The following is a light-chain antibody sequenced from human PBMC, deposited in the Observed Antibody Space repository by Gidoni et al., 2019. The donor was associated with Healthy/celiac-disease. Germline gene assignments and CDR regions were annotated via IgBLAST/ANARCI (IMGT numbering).Light chain of an antibody. Sequence: DIQMTQSPSSLSASVGDRVTITCRASQSISSYLNWYQQKPGKAPKLLIYAASSLQSGVPSRFSSSGSGTDVTLTISSLQPEDFATYYYQQSYSTPMYTFGQGTKLEIK. CDR2: AAS. CDR3: QQSYSTPMYT. CDR1: QSISSY. V-gene: IGKV1-39*01. J-gene: IGKJ2*01.